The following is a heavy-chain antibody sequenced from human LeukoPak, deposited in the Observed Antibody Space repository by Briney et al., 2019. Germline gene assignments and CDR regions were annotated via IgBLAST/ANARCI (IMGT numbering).Heavy chain of an antibody. V-gene: IGHV4-59*08. Sequence: SETLSLTCTVSGGSISNYYWSWIRQPPGKGLEWIGFIYYSGTTHYNPSLKSQVTMSVATSNNQFSLRLSSVTAADTAIYYCARHSGASPHYFDYWGQGALVTVSS. CDR3: ARHSGASPHYFDY. CDR1: GGSISNYY. D-gene: IGHD1-26*01. CDR2: IYYSGTT. J-gene: IGHJ4*02.